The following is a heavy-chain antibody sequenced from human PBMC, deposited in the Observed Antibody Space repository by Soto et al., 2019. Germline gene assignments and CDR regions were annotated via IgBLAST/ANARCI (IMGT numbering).Heavy chain of an antibody. CDR3: ARSGDYAFDY. CDR2: IDPSDSYT. D-gene: IGHD4-17*01. Sequence: HGESLKISCKGSGYSFTSYWISWVRQMPGKGLEWMGRIDPSDSYTNYSPSFQGHVTISADKSISTAYLQWSSLKASDTAMYYCARSGDYAFDYWGQGTLVTVSS. J-gene: IGHJ4*02. CDR1: GYSFTSYW. V-gene: IGHV5-10-1*01.